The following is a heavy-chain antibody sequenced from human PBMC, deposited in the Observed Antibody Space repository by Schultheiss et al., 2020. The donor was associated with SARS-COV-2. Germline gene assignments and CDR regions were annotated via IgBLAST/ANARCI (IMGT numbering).Heavy chain of an antibody. D-gene: IGHD2-15*01. Sequence: GGSLRLSCAASGFTFSSYGMHWVRQAPGKGLEWVAVISYDGSNKYYADSVKGRFTISRDNSKNTLYLQMNSLRAEDTAVYYCTTPYCSGGSCYSLYYYYGMDVWGQGTTVTVSS. V-gene: IGHV3-30*03. J-gene: IGHJ6*02. CDR3: TTPYCSGGSCYSLYYYYGMDV. CDR1: GFTFSSYG. CDR2: ISYDGSNK.